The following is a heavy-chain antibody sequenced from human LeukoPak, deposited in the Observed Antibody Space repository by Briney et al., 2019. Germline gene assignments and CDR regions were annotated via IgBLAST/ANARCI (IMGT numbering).Heavy chain of an antibody. J-gene: IGHJ6*03. CDR3: ARVVAARSNYYYYYYMDV. Sequence: ASVKVSCKASGGTFSSYAISWVRQAPGQGLEWMGGIIPIFGTANYAQKFQGRVTTTTDESTSTAYMELSSLRSEDTAVYYCARVVAARSNYYYYYYMDVWGKGTTVTVSS. V-gene: IGHV1-69*05. D-gene: IGHD2-15*01. CDR1: GGTFSSYA. CDR2: IIPIFGTA.